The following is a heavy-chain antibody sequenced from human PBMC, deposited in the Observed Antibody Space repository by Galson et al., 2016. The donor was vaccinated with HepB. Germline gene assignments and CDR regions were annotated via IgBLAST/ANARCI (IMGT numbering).Heavy chain of an antibody. CDR2: INAGSGNT. V-gene: IGHV1-3*01. J-gene: IGHJ6*02. CDR1: GYTFISYA. Sequence: SVKVSCKASGYTFISYAMHWVRQAPGQKLEWMGWINAGSGNTKYSQKFQGRVTITRDTSASTVYMELSSLRSEDTAVYYCARDRPYYDILTGYYYYHYGMDVWGQGTTVTVSS. D-gene: IGHD3-9*01. CDR3: ARDRPYYDILTGYYYYHYGMDV.